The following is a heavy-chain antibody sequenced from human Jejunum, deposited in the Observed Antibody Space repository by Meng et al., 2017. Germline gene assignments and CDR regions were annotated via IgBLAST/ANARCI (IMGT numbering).Heavy chain of an antibody. Sequence: GGSLRLSCAASGFTFRTYAMSWVRQAPGKGLEWVSAISGDGGKTYYADSVKGRFTISRDTSKNTLSLQMNSLRAEDTAVYYCAKAGDGGWELDYFDCWGQGTLVTVSS. J-gene: IGHJ4*02. CDR3: AKAGDGGWELDYFDC. CDR2: ISGDGGKT. D-gene: IGHD1-26*01. V-gene: IGHV3-23*01. CDR1: GFTFRTYA.